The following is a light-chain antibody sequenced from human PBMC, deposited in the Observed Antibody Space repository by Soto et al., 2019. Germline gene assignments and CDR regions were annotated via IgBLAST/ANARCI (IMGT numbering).Light chain of an antibody. Sequence: EIVLTQCPATLAFSPGWRSTLSCRASQSVSSYLAWYQQRPGQAPRLLIYDASNRATGVPARFSGSGSGTDLTITISSIEPEDFEVYYCQQRSSWPPTFGQGTRLEIK. CDR1: QSVSSY. J-gene: IGKJ5*01. V-gene: IGKV3-11*01. CDR3: QQRSSWPPT. CDR2: DAS.